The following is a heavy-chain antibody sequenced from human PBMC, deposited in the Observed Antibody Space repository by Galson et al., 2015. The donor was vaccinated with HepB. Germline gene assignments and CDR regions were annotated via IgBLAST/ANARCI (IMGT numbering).Heavy chain of an antibody. J-gene: IGHJ5*02. CDR3: ARRVYCSSTSCSNWFDP. CDR2: ISSSSSYT. Sequence: SLRLSCAASGFTFSDYYMSWIRQAPGKGLEWVSYISSSSSYTNYADSVKGRFTISRDNAKNSLYPQMNSLRAEDTAVYYCARRVYCSSTSCSNWFDPWGQGTLVTVSS. V-gene: IGHV3-11*06. D-gene: IGHD2-2*01. CDR1: GFTFSDYY.